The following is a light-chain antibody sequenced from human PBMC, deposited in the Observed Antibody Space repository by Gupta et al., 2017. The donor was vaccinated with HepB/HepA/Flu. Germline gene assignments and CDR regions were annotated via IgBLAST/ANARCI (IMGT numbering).Light chain of an antibody. V-gene: IGKV3-11*01. CDR1: QSVNSY. J-gene: IGKJ1*01. CDR2: SAS. CDR3: QHRGT. Sequence: EVVLTQSPATLSLSPGERATLSCRASQSVNSYLAWYQQRPGQAPRLVLYSASSRATGIPARFMGSGSGTDFTLTISSLEPEDFAVYYCQHRGTFGQGTNVEIK.